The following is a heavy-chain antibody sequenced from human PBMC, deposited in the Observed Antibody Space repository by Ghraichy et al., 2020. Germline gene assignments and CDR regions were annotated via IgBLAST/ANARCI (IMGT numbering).Heavy chain of an antibody. CDR3: ARGTRDHQNSNYDYMDV. V-gene: IGHV4-34*01. Sequence: SETLSLTCAVFGGSFSTYYWSWVRQPPGRGLEWIGEISHSGSTNCNPSLKSRVTISADRSRNQFSLKLSSVTAADTAVYYCARGTRDHQNSNYDYMDVWGKGTTVTVSS. D-gene: IGHD1-14*01. CDR2: ISHSGST. CDR1: GGSFSTYY. J-gene: IGHJ6*03.